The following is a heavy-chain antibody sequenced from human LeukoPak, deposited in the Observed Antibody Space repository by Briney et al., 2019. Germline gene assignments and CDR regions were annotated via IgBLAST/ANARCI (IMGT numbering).Heavy chain of an antibody. CDR3: ARELSGSGNFDY. J-gene: IGHJ4*02. Sequence: ASVKVSCKASGYTFTTYYMHWVRQAPGQGLEWMGTINLSGGSTSYAQRFQGRVTMTRDTSTSTVYMELSSLRSEDTAVYYCARELSGSGNFDYWGQGIPVTVSS. D-gene: IGHD3-10*01. V-gene: IGHV1-46*01. CDR2: INLSGGST. CDR1: GYTFTTYY.